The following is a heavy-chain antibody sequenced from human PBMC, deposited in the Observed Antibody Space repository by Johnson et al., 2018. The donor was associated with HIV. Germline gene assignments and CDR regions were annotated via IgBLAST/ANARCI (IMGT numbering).Heavy chain of an antibody. CDR1: GFTFSSFA. CDR2: ISSDVSNK. Sequence: QEKLVESGGGVVQPGRSLRLSCAASGFTFSSFAMHWVRQAPGKGLEWVAVISSDVSNKYYADSVKGRFTISRDNSKNTLYLQMNSLRAEDTAVYYCAKDWARIAAAQFDIWGQGTMVTVSS. J-gene: IGHJ3*02. V-gene: IGHV3-30-3*01. D-gene: IGHD6-13*01. CDR3: AKDWARIAAAQFDI.